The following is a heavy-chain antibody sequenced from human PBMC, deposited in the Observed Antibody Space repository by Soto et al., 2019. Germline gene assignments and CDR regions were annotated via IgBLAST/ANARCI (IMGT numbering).Heavy chain of an antibody. D-gene: IGHD3-10*01. V-gene: IGHV4-34*01. CDR3: ARDGSGSYQFYDYYYMDV. Sequence: SETLSLTCAVYGGSFSGYYWSWIRQPQGKGLEWIGEINHSGSTNYNPSLKSRVTISVDTSKNQFSLKLSSVTAADTAVYYCARDGSGSYQFYDYYYMDVWGKGTTVTVSS. J-gene: IGHJ6*03. CDR1: GGSFSGYY. CDR2: INHSGST.